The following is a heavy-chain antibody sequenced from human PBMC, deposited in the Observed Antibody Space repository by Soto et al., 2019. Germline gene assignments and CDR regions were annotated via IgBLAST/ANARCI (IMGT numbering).Heavy chain of an antibody. J-gene: IGHJ4*02. CDR1: GGAFSSYA. Sequence: QVQLVQSGAEVKKPGSSVKVSCKASGGAFSSYAINWVRQAPGQGLERMGGIIPIFGTANYAQKFQGRVTITADGSTNKGYLEVSSLRSEDTAIYYWGTFGGVAVAAADVFDSWGQGALITVSS. D-gene: IGHD6-19*01. CDR3: GTFGGVAVAAADVFDS. CDR2: IIPIFGTA. V-gene: IGHV1-69*01.